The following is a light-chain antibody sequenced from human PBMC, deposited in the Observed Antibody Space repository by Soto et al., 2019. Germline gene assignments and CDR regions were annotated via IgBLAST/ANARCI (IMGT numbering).Light chain of an antibody. V-gene: IGKV1-27*01. J-gene: IGKJ3*01. CDR1: QGIRNS. CDR3: QKYNSAPYT. Sequence: DTQMTQSPSSLSASIGDTVTITCRASQGIRNSVARYQQKPGKVPNLLIYAASTLQSGVPSRFSGSGSETDFTLTISSLQPEDVATYYCQKYNSAPYTFGPGTKVDIK. CDR2: AAS.